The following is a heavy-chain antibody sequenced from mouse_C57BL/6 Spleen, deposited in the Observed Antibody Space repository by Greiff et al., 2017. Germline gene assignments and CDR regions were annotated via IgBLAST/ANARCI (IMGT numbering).Heavy chain of an antibody. V-gene: IGHV1-39*01. CDR1: GYSFTDYN. Sequence: VHVKQSGPELVKPGASVKISCKASGYSFTDYNMNWVKQSNGKSLEWIGVINPNYGTTSYNQKFKGKATLTVDQSSSTAYMQLNSLTSEDSAVYYCARSGMVTTYYAMDYWGQGTSVTVSS. CDR3: ARSGMVTTYYAMDY. J-gene: IGHJ4*01. D-gene: IGHD2-1*01. CDR2: INPNYGTT.